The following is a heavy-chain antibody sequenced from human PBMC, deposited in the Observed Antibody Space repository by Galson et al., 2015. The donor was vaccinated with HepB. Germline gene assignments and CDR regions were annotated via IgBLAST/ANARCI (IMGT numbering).Heavy chain of an antibody. Sequence: SVKVSCKASGGTFSSYAISWVRQAPGQGLEWMGGIIPIFGTANYAQKFQGRVTITADESTSTAYMELSSLRSEDTAVYYCAREGFWSGLFDYWGQGTLVTVSS. CDR3: AREGFWSGLFDY. CDR2: IIPIFGTA. V-gene: IGHV1-69*13. CDR1: GGTFSSYA. D-gene: IGHD3-3*01. J-gene: IGHJ4*02.